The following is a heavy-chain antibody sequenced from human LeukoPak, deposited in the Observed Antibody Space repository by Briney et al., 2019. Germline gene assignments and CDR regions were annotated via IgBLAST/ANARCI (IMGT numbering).Heavy chain of an antibody. CDR3: AKDRGRDGYNYGYFDY. Sequence: PGRSLRLSCAASGFTFSRYGMHWLRQAPGEGREGVAVISYDGSNKYYADSVKGRFTISRDNSKNTLYLQMNSLRAEDTAVYYCAKDRGRDGYNYGYFDYWGQGTLVTVSS. D-gene: IGHD5-24*01. V-gene: IGHV3-30*18. CDR1: GFTFSRYG. CDR2: ISYDGSNK. J-gene: IGHJ4*02.